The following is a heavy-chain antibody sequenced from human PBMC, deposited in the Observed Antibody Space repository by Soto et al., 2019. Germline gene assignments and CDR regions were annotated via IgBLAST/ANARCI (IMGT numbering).Heavy chain of an antibody. J-gene: IGHJ4*02. D-gene: IGHD3-22*01. CDR2: IYSGGST. CDR1: GFTVSSYY. Sequence: EVQLVETGGGLIQPGGSLRVSCAASGFTVSSYYMSWVRQAPGKGLEWVSVIYSGGSTYYADSVKGRFPVSRDNSKHMLSLQVNSLRAEDTAVYYCARGRYYYDSSGYHSPFDYWGQGALVTVSS. V-gene: IGHV3-53*05. CDR3: ARGRYYYDSSGYHSPFDY.